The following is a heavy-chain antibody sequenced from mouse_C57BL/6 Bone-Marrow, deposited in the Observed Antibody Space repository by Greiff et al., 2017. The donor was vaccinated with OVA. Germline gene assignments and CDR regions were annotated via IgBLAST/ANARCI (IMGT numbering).Heavy chain of an antibody. J-gene: IGHJ4*01. CDR3: VSFVYYGYDGAMDY. Sequence: EVKLVESGGGLVQPKGSLKLSCAASGFSFNTYAMNWVRQAPGKGLEWVARIRSKSNNYATYYADSVKDRFTISRDDSESMLYLQMNNLKTEDTAMYYCVSFVYYGYDGAMDYWGQGTSVTVSS. D-gene: IGHD2-2*01. CDR1: GFSFNTYA. CDR2: IRSKSNNYAT. V-gene: IGHV10-1*01.